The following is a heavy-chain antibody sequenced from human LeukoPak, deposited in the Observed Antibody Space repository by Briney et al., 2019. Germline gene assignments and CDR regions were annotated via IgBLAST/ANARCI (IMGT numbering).Heavy chain of an antibody. Sequence: GRSLRLSCAASGFTFSSYGMHWVRQAPGKGLEWVADIWYDGSHKYYADSVKGRFTISRDNSKNTLYLQMNSLRAEDTAVYYCARDLLLWFGELSGDSDYWGQGTLVTVSS. CDR1: GFTFSSYG. CDR3: ARDLLLWFGELSGDSDY. V-gene: IGHV3-33*01. J-gene: IGHJ4*02. D-gene: IGHD3-10*01. CDR2: IWYDGSHK.